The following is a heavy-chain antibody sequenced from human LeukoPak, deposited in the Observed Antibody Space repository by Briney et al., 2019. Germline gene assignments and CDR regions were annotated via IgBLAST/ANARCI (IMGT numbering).Heavy chain of an antibody. CDR3: AGMAGYSSFYYYYGMDV. D-gene: IGHD6-13*01. CDR1: GGSISSYY. V-gene: IGHV4-59*03. Sequence: SETLSLTCTVSGGSISSYYWSWIRQPPGKGLECIGYISYTGSTNYNPSLKSRVTISVDTSKNQFSLRLTSATAADTAVYYCAGMAGYSSFYYYYGMDVWGQGTTVTVSS. CDR2: ISYTGST. J-gene: IGHJ6*02.